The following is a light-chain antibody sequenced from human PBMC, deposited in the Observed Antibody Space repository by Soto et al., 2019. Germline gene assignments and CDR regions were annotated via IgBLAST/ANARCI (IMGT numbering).Light chain of an antibody. Sequence: IPMTXSXSXXXPXXXDXVSIXCLASQSISSWLAWYQQKLGRAPRLLIYDASSLESGVPSRFSGSGYGTEFTLTISSLQPDDFATYYCQQYNTYSSLTFGGGTKVDI. V-gene: IGKV1-5*01. J-gene: IGKJ4*01. CDR3: QQYNTYSSLT. CDR2: DAS. CDR1: QSISSW.